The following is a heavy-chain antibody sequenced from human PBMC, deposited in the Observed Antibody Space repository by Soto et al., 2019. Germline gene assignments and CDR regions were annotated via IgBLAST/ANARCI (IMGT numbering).Heavy chain of an antibody. CDR3: AHAYGGRSLY. CDR2: IYWDDAK. CDR1: GFSPSTSRVG. J-gene: IGHJ4*02. D-gene: IGHD1-26*01. Sequence: QITLKESGPTLVKPTQTLTLTCTFSGFSPSTSRVGVGWIRQPPGKALEWLAVIYWDDAKTYRPSLKSRLTITKDTSKNQVALTMTNMDPVDTATYYCAHAYGGRSLYWGQGTLVTVSS. V-gene: IGHV2-5*02.